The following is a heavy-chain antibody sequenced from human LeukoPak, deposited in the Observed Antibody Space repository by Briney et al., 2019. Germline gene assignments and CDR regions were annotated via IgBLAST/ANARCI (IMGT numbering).Heavy chain of an antibody. CDR1: GPSISSYY. Sequence: PSETLSLTCTVSGPSISSYYWSWIRQPAGKGREWIGRIYTSGSTNYNPSLKSRVTMSVDTSKNQFSLKLSSVTAADTAVYYCARDREYYDILTGPDAFDIWGQGTMVTVSS. J-gene: IGHJ3*02. D-gene: IGHD3-9*01. CDR3: ARDREYYDILTGPDAFDI. CDR2: IYTSGST. V-gene: IGHV4-4*07.